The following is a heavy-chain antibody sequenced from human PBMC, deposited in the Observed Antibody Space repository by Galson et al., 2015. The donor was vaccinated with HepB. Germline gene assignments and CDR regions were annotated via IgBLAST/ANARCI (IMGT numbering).Heavy chain of an antibody. Sequence: ETLSLTCTVSGGSISSYYWSWIRQPPGKGLEWIGYIYYSGSTNYNPSLKSRVTISVDTSKNQFSLKLSSVTAADTAVYYCARLHLGTGMSDYWGQGTLVTVSS. CDR3: ARLHLGTGMSDY. CDR1: GGSISSYY. V-gene: IGHV4-59*08. D-gene: IGHD1-14*01. CDR2: IYYSGST. J-gene: IGHJ4*02.